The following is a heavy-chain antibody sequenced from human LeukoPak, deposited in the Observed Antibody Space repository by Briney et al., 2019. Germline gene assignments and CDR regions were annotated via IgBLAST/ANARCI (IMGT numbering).Heavy chain of an antibody. J-gene: IGHJ5*02. Sequence: PSQTLSLTCTVSGGSISSGGYYWSWIRQHPGKGLEWIGYIYYSGSTYYNPSLKSRLIISVDTSKNQFSLKLSSVTAADTAVYYCARLRFSRIAAAGTFDPWGRGTLVTVSS. CDR3: ARLRFSRIAAAGTFDP. D-gene: IGHD6-13*01. CDR2: IYYSGST. V-gene: IGHV4-31*03. CDR1: GGSISSGGYY.